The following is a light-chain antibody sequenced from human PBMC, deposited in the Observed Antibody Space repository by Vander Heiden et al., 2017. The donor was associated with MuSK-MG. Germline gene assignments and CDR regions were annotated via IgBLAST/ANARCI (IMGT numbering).Light chain of an antibody. V-gene: IGLV1-47*01. CDR3: AAWDDSLSGQV. CDR2: RHN. CDR1: SSNIGTNY. J-gene: IGLJ2*01. Sequence: QSILTQPPSAAGTPGQRVTVSCSGSSSNIGTNYVYWYQQLPGTAPKLLIYRHNPRPSRVPDRFSGSESGISASLSSSGLRSEDEADYYCAAWDDSLSGQVFGGGTKLTVL.